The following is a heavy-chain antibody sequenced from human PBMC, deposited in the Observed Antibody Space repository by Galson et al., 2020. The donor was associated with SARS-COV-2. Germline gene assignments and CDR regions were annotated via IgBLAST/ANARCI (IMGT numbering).Heavy chain of an antibody. Sequence: SETLSLTCNVSGGSISGYYWTWIRQPPGPGLEWIGNIHYIESATYNPSLRGRVTISMDTSKNQFSLKINSVTAADTAVYFCAGHWNYYEFWGQGTLVTVSS. V-gene: IGHV4-59*08. J-gene: IGHJ4*02. CDR2: IHYIESA. D-gene: IGHD3-3*01. CDR3: AGHWNYYEF. CDR1: GGSISGYY.